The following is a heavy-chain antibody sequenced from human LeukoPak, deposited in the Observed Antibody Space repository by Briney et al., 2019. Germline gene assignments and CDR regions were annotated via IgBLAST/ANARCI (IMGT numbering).Heavy chain of an antibody. D-gene: IGHD2-15*01. CDR1: GGSISSSNW. V-gene: IGHV4-4*02. Sequence: SGTLSLTFAVSGGSISSSNWWSWVRQPPGKGLEWIGEIYHSGSTNYNPSLKSRVTISVDKSKNQFSLKLSSVTAADTAVYYCATQYCSGGSCYPEPVYFQHWGQGTLVTVSS. J-gene: IGHJ1*01. CDR3: ATQYCSGGSCYPEPVYFQH. CDR2: IYHSGST.